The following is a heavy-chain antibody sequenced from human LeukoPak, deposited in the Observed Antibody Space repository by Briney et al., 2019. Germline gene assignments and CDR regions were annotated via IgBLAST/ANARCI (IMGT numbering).Heavy chain of an antibody. CDR1: GFTFSSYN. Sequence: GGSLRLSCAASGFTFSSYNMNWVRGAPGKGLEWVSSISSGSSYIYYADSVKGRFTISRDNAKNSLYLQMNRLRAEDTAVYYCASVAVAGYFDSWGQGTLVTVSS. J-gene: IGHJ4*02. CDR3: ASVAVAGYFDS. V-gene: IGHV3-21*01. D-gene: IGHD6-19*01. CDR2: ISSGSSYI.